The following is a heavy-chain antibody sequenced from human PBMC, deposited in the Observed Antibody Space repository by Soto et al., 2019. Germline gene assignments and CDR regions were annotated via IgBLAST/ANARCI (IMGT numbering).Heavy chain of an antibody. CDR1: GGTFSNSA. J-gene: IGHJ6*02. V-gene: IGHV1-69*12. CDR3: ARDKDRQHLGGNYYYILDV. Sequence: QVQLEQSGAEVKKPGSSVKVSCKASGGTFSNSAISWVRQAPGQGLEWMGGIMPIFRTPDYAQRFQGRVTITADESTSTASMELSGLRPDDTAVYYCARDKDRQHLGGNYYYILDVWGQGTTVTVSS. CDR2: IMPIFRTP.